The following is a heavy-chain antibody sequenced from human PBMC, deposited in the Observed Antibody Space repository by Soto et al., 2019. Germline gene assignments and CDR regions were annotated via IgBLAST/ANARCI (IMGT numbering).Heavy chain of an antibody. CDR2: IIPIFGIA. CDR1: GGTFSSYA. V-gene: IGHV1-69*10. J-gene: IGHJ4*02. Sequence: SVKVSFKASGGTFSSYAISWVRQAPGQGLEWMGGIIPIFGIANYAQKFQGRVTITADKSTSTAYMELSSLRSEDTAVYYCARGHILTGPYYFDYWGQGTQVTVSS. D-gene: IGHD3-9*01. CDR3: ARGHILTGPYYFDY.